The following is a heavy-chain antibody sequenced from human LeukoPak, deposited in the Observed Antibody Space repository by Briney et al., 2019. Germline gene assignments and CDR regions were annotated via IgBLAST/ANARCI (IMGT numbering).Heavy chain of an antibody. CDR3: ARAANWNDGGFDY. D-gene: IGHD1-1*01. CDR2: ISYDGSNK. CDR1: GFTFSSYV. Sequence: PGRSLRLSCAASGFTFSSYVIHWVRQAPGKGLEWVAVISYDGSNKYYADSVKGRFTISRDNSKNTVYLQMNSLRAEDTAVYYCARAANWNDGGFDYWGQGTLDTVSS. J-gene: IGHJ4*02. V-gene: IGHV3-30*04.